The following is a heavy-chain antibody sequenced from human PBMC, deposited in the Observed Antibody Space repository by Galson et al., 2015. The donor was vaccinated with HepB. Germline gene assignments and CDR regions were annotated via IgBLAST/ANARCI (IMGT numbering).Heavy chain of an antibody. V-gene: IGHV3-53*01. CDR3: ARASGWYGDAFDI. D-gene: IGHD6-19*01. CDR1: GFTVSSNY. CDR2: IYSGGST. Sequence: SLRLSCAASGFTVSSNYMSWVRQAPGKGLEWVSVIYSGGSTYYADSVKGRFTISRDNSKNTLYLQMNSLRAEDTAVYYCARASGWYGDAFDIWGQGTMVTVSS. J-gene: IGHJ3*02.